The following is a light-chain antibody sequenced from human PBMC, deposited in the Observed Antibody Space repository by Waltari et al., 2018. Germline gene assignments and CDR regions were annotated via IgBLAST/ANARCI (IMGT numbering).Light chain of an antibody. CDR3: QSYDSSLSGYV. J-gene: IGLJ1*01. CDR1: SSNIGAGYD. V-gene: IGLV1-40*01. Sequence: QSVLPQPPPVSGAPGRRVTISSTGSSSNIGAGYDLHWYQQLPGTAPKLLIYGNSNRPSGVPDRFSGSKSGTSASLAITGLQAEDEADYYCQSYDSSLSGYVFGTGTKVTVL. CDR2: GNS.